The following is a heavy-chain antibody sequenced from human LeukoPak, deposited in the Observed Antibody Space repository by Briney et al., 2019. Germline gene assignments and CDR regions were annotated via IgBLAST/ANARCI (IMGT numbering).Heavy chain of an antibody. Sequence: GGSLRLSCAASGFTFDDYAMHWVRHAPGKGLEWVSGISWNSGSIGYAASVKGRFTISRDNAKNSLYLQMNSLRAEDTALYYCAKDFRDPSPPGDAFDIWGQGTMVTVSS. J-gene: IGHJ3*02. CDR2: ISWNSGSI. CDR1: GFTFDDYA. V-gene: IGHV3-9*01. CDR3: AKDFRDPSPPGDAFDI. D-gene: IGHD7-27*01.